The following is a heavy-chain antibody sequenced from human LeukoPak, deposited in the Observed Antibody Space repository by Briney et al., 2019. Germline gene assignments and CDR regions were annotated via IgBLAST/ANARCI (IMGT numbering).Heavy chain of an antibody. V-gene: IGHV1-24*01. CDR3: ATIPMVRGIIVDY. J-gene: IGHJ4*02. CDR1: GYTLTELS. Sequence: ASVKVSCKVSGYTLTELSMHWVRQAPGKGLEWMGGFDPEPGETVYAQEFHGRVSMTEDTSTDTAYMELSSLKSEDTAMYYCATIPMVRGIIVDYWGQGTLITVSS. D-gene: IGHD3-10*01. CDR2: FDPEPGET.